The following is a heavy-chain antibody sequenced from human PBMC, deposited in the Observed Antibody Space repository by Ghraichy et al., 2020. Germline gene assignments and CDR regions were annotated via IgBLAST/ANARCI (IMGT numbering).Heavy chain of an antibody. V-gene: IGHV3-74*01. J-gene: IGHJ3*02. Sequence: GGSLRLSCAASGFTFSVFWMHWVRQAPGEGLVWVSRINSDGSSTSYADSVKGRFTISRDNAKNTLYLQMNSLRAEDTAVYYCARVGQAAFDAFDIWGQGTMVTVSS. CDR3: ARVGQAAFDAFDI. CDR2: INSDGSST. CDR1: GFTFSVFW.